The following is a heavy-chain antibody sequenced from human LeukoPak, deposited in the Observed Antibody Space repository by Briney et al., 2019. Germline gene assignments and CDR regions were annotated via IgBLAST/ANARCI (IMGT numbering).Heavy chain of an antibody. J-gene: IGHJ5*02. D-gene: IGHD3-22*01. CDR1: GGSISSGGYY. CDR2: IYYSGST. V-gene: IGHV4-31*03. CDR3: ARAYDSSGYYYWFDP. Sequence: SQTLSLTCTVSGGSISSGGYYWSWIRQHPGKGLEWIGYIYYSGSTYYNPSLKSRVTLSVDTSKNQFSLKLSSVTAADTAVYYCARAYDSSGYYYWFDPWGQGTLVTVSS.